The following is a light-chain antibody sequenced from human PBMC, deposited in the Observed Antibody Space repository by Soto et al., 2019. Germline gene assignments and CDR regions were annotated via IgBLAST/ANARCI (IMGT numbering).Light chain of an antibody. J-gene: IGKJ5*01. CDR3: QQHRSWPPIT. CDR2: AAS. CDR1: QSVNNY. Sequence: EIVLTHSPATLSLSPWESATLSFSASQSVNNYLYWYQQKPGQAPRLIISAASNRATGIPARFSGSGSETDFTLTITNLEPEDFAVYYCQQHRSWPPITFGQGTRLEIK. V-gene: IGKV3-11*01.